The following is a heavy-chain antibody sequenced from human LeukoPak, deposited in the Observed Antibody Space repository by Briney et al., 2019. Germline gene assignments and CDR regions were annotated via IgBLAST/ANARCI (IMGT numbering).Heavy chain of an antibody. CDR3: ARAGIVGAAGDAFHI. CDR2: INPNSGGT. V-gene: IGHV1-2*02. Sequence: ASVKVSCKTSGYTFTGYYIHWVRQAPGQGLEWMGWINPNSGGTDYAQKFQGRVTMTRDTSISAAYMELSSLRSDDTAVYYCARAGIVGAAGDAFHIWGQGTMVTVSS. CDR1: GYTFTGYY. J-gene: IGHJ3*02. D-gene: IGHD1-26*01.